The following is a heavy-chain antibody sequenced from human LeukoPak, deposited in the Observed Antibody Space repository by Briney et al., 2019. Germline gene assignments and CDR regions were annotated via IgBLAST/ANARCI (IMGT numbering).Heavy chain of an antibody. D-gene: IGHD1-7*01. V-gene: IGHV1-2*02. J-gene: IGHJ4*02. Sequence: ASVKVSCRASGYKFTGYYLHWVRQAPGQGLEWMGWINPNSGGTNYAQKFQGRVTMTRDTSISTAYMELSRLRSDDTAVYYCARSTGTYYFDYWGQGTLVTVSS. CDR2: INPNSGGT. CDR1: GYKFTGYY. CDR3: ARSTGTYYFDY.